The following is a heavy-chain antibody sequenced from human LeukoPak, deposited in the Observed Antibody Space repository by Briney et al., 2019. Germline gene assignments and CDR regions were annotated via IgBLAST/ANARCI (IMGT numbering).Heavy chain of an antibody. J-gene: IGHJ5*02. V-gene: IGHV4-39*07. CDR3: ARDRGSSGWSLTNWFDP. CDR1: GGSISSSSYY. Sequence: SETLSLTCTVSGGSISSSSYYWGWIRQPPGKGLEWIGSIYYSGSTYYNPSLKSRVTISVDTSKNQFSLKLSSVTAADTAVYYCARDRGSSGWSLTNWFDPWGQGTLVTVSS. D-gene: IGHD6-19*01. CDR2: IYYSGST.